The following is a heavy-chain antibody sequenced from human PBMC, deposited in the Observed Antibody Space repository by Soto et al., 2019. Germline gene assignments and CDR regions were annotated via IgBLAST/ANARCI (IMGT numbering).Heavy chain of an antibody. CDR2: VTWDSGHF. J-gene: IGHJ4*02. V-gene: IGHV3-9*01. Sequence: EVQLVESGGGLVQPGRSLRLSCVVSGFTFDDFAMHWVRQPAGKGLEWVSSVTWDSGHFAYAVSVTGRFTISRDNANNSLSLERHRLRPEGTAFYYIARDGGLGVPVRPLSLFDYWGQGARVTVSS. CDR1: GFTFDDFA. CDR3: ARDGGLGVPVRPLSLFDY. D-gene: IGHD3-10*01.